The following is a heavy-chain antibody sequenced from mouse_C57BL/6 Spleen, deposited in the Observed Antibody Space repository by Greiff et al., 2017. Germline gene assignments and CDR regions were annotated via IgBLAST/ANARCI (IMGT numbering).Heavy chain of an antibody. Sequence: EVKLQESGPELVKPGASVKISCKASGYSFTGYYMNWVKQSPEKSLEWIGEINPSTGGTTYNQKFKAKATLTVDKSSSTAYMQLKSLTSEDSAVYYCARWDSSGFDYWGQGTTLTVSS. CDR2: INPSTGGT. CDR1: GYSFTGYY. V-gene: IGHV1-42*01. CDR3: ARWDSSGFDY. D-gene: IGHD3-2*02. J-gene: IGHJ2*01.